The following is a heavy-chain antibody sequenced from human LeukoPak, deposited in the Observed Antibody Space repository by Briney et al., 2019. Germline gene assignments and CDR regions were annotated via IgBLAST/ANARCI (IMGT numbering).Heavy chain of an antibody. CDR3: ARTPRDGDFSYYFDY. Sequence: SETLSLTCTVSGGSISSYYWSWIRQPPGKGLEWIGYIYYSGSTNYNPSLKSRVTISVDTSKNQFSLKLSSVTAADPAVYYCARTPRDGDFSYYFDYWGQGTLVTVSS. J-gene: IGHJ4*02. CDR1: GGSISSYY. V-gene: IGHV4-59*01. CDR2: IYYSGST. D-gene: IGHD4-17*01.